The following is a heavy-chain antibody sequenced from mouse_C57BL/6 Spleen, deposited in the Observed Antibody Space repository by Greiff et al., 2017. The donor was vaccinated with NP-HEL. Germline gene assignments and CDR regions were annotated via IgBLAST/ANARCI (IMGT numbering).Heavy chain of an antibody. D-gene: IGHD1-1*01. CDR2: ISDGGSYT. CDR1: GFTFSSYA. J-gene: IGHJ2*01. CDR3: ARGGPDYYGSTPLDY. V-gene: IGHV5-4*01. Sequence: EVQRVESGGGLVKPGGSLKLSCAASGFTFSSYAMSWVRQTPEKRLEWVATISDGGSYTYYPDNVKGRFTISRDNAKNNLYLQMSHLKSEDTAMYYWARGGPDYYGSTPLDYWGQGTTLTVSS.